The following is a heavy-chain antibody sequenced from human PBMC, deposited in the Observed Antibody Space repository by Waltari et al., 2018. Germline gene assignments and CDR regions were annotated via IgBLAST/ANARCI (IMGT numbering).Heavy chain of an antibody. CDR3: ARDRGNVPATAIRVRAFDI. CDR2: IYYSGST. D-gene: IGHD2-2*02. Sequence: QVQLQESGPGLVKPSETLSLTCTVSGGSISSYYWSWIRQPPGKGLEWIGYIYYSGSTNYNPSLKSRVTISVDTSKNQFSLKLSSVTAADTAVYYCARDRGNVPATAIRVRAFDIWGQGTMVTGSS. V-gene: IGHV4-59*01. CDR1: GGSISSYY. J-gene: IGHJ3*02.